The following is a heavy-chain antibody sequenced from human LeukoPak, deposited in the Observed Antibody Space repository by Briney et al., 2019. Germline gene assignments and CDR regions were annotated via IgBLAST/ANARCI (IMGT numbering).Heavy chain of an antibody. J-gene: IGHJ5*02. D-gene: IGHD3-10*01. CDR1: GFTFDDYG. CDR2: INWNGGST. Sequence: GGSLRLSCAASGFTFDDYGMSRVRQAPGKGLEWVSGINWNGGSTGYADSVKGRFTISRDNAKNTLYLQMNSLRAEDTAVYYCARGSIYYGSGSYNLVVGFYWFDPWGQGTLVTVSS. CDR3: ARGSIYYGSGSYNLVVGFYWFDP. V-gene: IGHV3-20*04.